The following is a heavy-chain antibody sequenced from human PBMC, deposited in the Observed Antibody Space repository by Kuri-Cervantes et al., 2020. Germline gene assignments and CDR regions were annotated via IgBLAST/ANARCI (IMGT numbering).Heavy chain of an antibody. CDR3: AKGGSGWYYFDY. CDR2: ISGSGGST. CDR1: GFTFSSYA. J-gene: IGHJ4*02. Sequence: ETLSLTCAASGFTFSSYAMSWVRQAPGKGLEWVSAISGSGGSTYYADSVKGRFTISRDNSKNTLYLQMNSLRAEDTAVYYCAKGGSGWYYFDYWGQGTLVTDSS. V-gene: IGHV3-23*01. D-gene: IGHD6-19*01.